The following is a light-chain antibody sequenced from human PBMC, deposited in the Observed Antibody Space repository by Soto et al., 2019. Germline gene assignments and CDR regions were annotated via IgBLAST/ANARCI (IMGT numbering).Light chain of an antibody. CDR2: GAT. V-gene: IGKV3-15*01. CDR1: QRVNSN. CDR3: QQYNNWRQT. J-gene: IGKJ1*01. Sequence: IVMTKSAATLSVSPGERATLSCRPSQRVNSNVAWYQQKPGQSPRLLVYGATARATGVPARSSGSGSGTQFTLTISSLQSEDFAVYYCQQYNNWRQTFGQGTKVDIK.